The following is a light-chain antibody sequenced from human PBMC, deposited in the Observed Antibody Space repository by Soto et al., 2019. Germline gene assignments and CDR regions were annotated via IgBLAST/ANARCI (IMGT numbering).Light chain of an antibody. Sequence: DIVMTQSPLSLPVTPGEPASISCGSSQSLLHSNGYNYLDWYLQKPGQSPQLLIYLGSNRASGVPDRFSGSASGTDFTLKISRVEAEDVGVYYCMQALQTPLTFGQGTKLEIK. CDR2: LGS. J-gene: IGKJ2*01. V-gene: IGKV2-28*01. CDR1: QSLLHSNGYNY. CDR3: MQALQTPLT.